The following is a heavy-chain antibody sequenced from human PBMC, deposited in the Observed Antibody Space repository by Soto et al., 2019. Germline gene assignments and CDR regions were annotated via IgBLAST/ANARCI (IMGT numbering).Heavy chain of an antibody. Sequence: HVQLVQSGAEVKRPGASVTVSCKASGYTFTSYYIHWVRQAPGQGLEWMGWINPITGGTNYAPKFQGRVTMTRDTSITTAYMELSRLRSDDTAVYYCARNYYDSSDRDYLDYWGQGTPVSVSS. CDR2: INPITGGT. J-gene: IGHJ4*02. CDR1: GYTFTSYY. CDR3: ARNYYDSSDRDYLDY. V-gene: IGHV1-2*02. D-gene: IGHD3-22*01.